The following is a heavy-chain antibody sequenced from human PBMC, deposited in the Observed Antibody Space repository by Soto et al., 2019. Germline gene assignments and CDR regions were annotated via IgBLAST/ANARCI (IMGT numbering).Heavy chain of an antibody. CDR1: GGSVSSGSYY. V-gene: IGHV4-61*01. J-gene: IGHJ4*02. CDR2: IYYSGST. CDR3: ARVGITMVRGVIDY. D-gene: IGHD3-10*01. Sequence: QVQLQESGPGLVKPSETLSLTCTVSGGSVSSGSYYWSWIRQPPGKGLEWIGYIYYSGSTNYNPSLKSRVAISVDTSKNQFSLKLSSVTAADTAVYYCARVGITMVRGVIDYWGQGTLVTVSS.